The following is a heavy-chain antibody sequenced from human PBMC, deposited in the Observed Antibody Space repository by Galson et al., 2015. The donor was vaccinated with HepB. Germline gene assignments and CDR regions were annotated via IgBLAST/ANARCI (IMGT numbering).Heavy chain of an antibody. CDR1: GFTVSSNY. J-gene: IGHJ3*02. Sequence: SLRLSCAASGFTVSSNYMSWVRQAPGKGLEWVSAISGSGGSTYYADSVKGRFTISRDNSKNTLYLQMNSLRAEDTAVYYCAKDKWLVISLAPDAFDIWGQGTMVTVSS. CDR2: ISGSGGST. D-gene: IGHD6-19*01. V-gene: IGHV3-23*01. CDR3: AKDKWLVISLAPDAFDI.